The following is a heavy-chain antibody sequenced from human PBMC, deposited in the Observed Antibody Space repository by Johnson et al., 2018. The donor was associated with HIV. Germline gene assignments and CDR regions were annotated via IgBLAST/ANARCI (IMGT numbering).Heavy chain of an antibody. D-gene: IGHD6-13*01. CDR1: GFTFSNYW. CDR2: IYSGGST. Sequence: VQLVESGGGLVQPGRSLRLSCAASGFTFSNYWMSWVRQAPGRGLEWVSIIYSGGSTYNADSVKGRFTISRDNSKNTLYLQMNSLRAEDTAVYYCAKDSSSWTRGAFDIWGQGTMVTVSS. J-gene: IGHJ3*02. V-gene: IGHV3-66*01. CDR3: AKDSSSWTRGAFDI.